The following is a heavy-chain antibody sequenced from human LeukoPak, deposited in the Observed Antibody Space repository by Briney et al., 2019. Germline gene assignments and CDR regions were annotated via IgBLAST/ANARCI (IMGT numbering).Heavy chain of an antibody. J-gene: IGHJ6*02. CDR1: GESFSGYY. CDR3: ARVNTRWDYYYGMDV. Sequence: SETLSLTCAVYGESFSGYYWSWIRQPPGKGLEWIGEINHSGSTNYNPSLKSRVTISVDTSKNQFSLKLSSVTAADTAVYYCARVNTRWDYYYGMDVWGQGTTVTVSS. V-gene: IGHV4-34*01. CDR2: INHSGST. D-gene: IGHD4-23*01.